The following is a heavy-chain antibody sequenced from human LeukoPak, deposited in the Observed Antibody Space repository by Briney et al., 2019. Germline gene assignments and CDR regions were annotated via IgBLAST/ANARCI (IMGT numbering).Heavy chain of an antibody. J-gene: IGHJ4*02. V-gene: IGHV4-34*01. CDR3: ARGGGLTGYYFDN. Sequence: SEPLSLTCALYGGSFSVYYWSWLRQPPGKGLEWIGEINHSGSTSYNPSLKSRVTISVDTAKNQISLKLSSVTAADTAVYYCARGGGLTGYYFDNWGQGTLVTVSS. D-gene: IGHD3-16*01. CDR2: INHSGST. CDR1: GGSFSVYY.